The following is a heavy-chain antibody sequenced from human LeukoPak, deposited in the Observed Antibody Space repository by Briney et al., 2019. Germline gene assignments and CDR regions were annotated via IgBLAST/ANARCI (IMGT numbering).Heavy chain of an antibody. Sequence: GGSLRLSCAASGFTFSSYAMSCVRQAPGKGPEWISAITSSGGNTYNADSVKGRFTISRDNSKNTLYLQMNSLRAEDTAVYYCASHDSSGYYLYRYFTYWGQGHLVTVSS. CDR1: GFTFSSYA. D-gene: IGHD3-22*01. CDR3: ASHDSSGYYLYRYFTY. V-gene: IGHV3-23*01. J-gene: IGHJ4*02. CDR2: ITSSGGNT.